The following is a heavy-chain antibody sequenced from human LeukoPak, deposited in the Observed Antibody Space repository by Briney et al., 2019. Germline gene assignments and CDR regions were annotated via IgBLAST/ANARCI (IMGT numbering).Heavy chain of an antibody. D-gene: IGHD1-26*01. CDR3: ARGANSGSYSHFGY. CDR1: GYSFTTYW. Sequence: GESLKISCKGSGYSFTTYWIGWVRQMPGKGLEWMGIIYPDDSGIRYSPSFQGQVTISADKSISTAYLQWSSLEASDTANCARGANSGSYSHFGYWGQGTLVTVSS. CDR2: IYPDDSGI. J-gene: IGHJ4*02. V-gene: IGHV5-51*01.